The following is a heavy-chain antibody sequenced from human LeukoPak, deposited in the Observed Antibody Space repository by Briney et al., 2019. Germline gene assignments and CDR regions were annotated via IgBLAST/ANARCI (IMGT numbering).Heavy chain of an antibody. CDR3: ATTGVGIDS. J-gene: IGHJ4*02. V-gene: IGHV1-8*02. CDR1: GGTFSNYA. CDR2: MNPNSGNT. D-gene: IGHD4-17*01. Sequence: ASVKVSCKASGGTFSNYAISWVRQAPGQGLEWMGWMNPNSGNTGYAQKFQGRVTMTEDTSTDTAYMELSSLKSEDTAVYYCATTGVGIDSWGQGTLVTVSS.